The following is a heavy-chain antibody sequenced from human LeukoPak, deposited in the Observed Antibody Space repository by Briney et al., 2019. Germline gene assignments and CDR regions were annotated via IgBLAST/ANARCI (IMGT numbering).Heavy chain of an antibody. J-gene: IGHJ6*02. V-gene: IGHV4-61*01. CDR3: ARDRDFWSGNYGMDV. D-gene: IGHD3-3*01. Sequence: SETLSLTCTVSGVSISSGYYYWSWIRQPPGKGLEWIGYIFYSGSTDYNPSLKSRVTISLDTSQNQFSLKLSSVTAADTAVYYCARDRDFWSGNYGMDVWGQGTTVTVSS. CDR2: IFYSGST. CDR1: GVSISSGYYY.